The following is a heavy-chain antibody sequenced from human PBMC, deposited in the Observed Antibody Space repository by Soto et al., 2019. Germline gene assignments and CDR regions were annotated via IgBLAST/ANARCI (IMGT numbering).Heavy chain of an antibody. CDR1: GGSISSGGYY. CDR2: IYYSGST. V-gene: IGHV4-31*03. CDR3: AREGRDGYNKYYYGMDV. Sequence: QVQLQESGPGLVKPSQTLSLTCPVSGGSISSGGYYWSWIRQHPGKGLEWIGYIYYSGSTYYNQSLQSRVTISVDTSKNQFSLKLSSVTASDTAVYYCAREGRDGYNKYYYGMDVWGQGTTVTVSS. J-gene: IGHJ6*02. D-gene: IGHD5-12*01.